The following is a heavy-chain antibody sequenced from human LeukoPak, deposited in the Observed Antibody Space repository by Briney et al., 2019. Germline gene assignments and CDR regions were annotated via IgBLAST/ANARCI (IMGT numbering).Heavy chain of an antibody. V-gene: IGHV3-23*01. J-gene: IGHJ4*02. CDR1: GFSFKDYW. D-gene: IGHD6-6*01. Sequence: GGSLRLSCAASGFSFKDYWMSWVRQAPGKGLEWVSAISGSGGSTYYADSVKGRFTISRDNSKNTLYLQMNSLRAEDTAVYYCAKVMIYSSFPLDYWGQGTLVTVSS. CDR2: ISGSGGST. CDR3: AKVMIYSSFPLDY.